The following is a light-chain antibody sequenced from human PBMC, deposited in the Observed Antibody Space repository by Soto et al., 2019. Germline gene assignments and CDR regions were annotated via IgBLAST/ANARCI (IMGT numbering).Light chain of an antibody. Sequence: IVLTQSPATLSVSPGERATVSCRASQSVFSSLAWYQQRPGQAPRLLIYGASSRATGIPDRFSGSGSGTEFTLTISRLEPEDFAVYYCQQYGSSITFGQGTRLEIK. CDR1: QSVFSSL. CDR3: QQYGSSIT. J-gene: IGKJ5*01. CDR2: GAS. V-gene: IGKV3-20*01.